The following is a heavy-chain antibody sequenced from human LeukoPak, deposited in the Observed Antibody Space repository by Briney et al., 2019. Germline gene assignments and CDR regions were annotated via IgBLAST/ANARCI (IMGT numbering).Heavy chain of an antibody. J-gene: IGHJ4*02. D-gene: IGHD2-2*01. CDR2: IIPIFGTA. CDR3: ASNTGEYCSSTSCHDY. V-gene: IGHV1-69*05. Sequence: SVKVSCKASGGTFSSYAISWVRQAPGQGLERMGGIIPIFGTANYAQKFQGRVTITTDESTSTAYMELSSLRSEDTAVYYCASNTGEYCSSTSCHDYWGQGTLVTVSS. CDR1: GGTFSSYA.